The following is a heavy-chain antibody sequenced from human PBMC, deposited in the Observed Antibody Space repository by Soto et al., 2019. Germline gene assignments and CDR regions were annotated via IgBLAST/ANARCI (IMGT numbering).Heavy chain of an antibody. CDR2: INPNSGGT. J-gene: IGHJ5*02. CDR1: GYTFTGYY. V-gene: IGHV1-2*02. CDR3: ARGDCSSTSCSYACSHP. Sequence: ASVKVCCKASGYTFTGYYMHWVRQAPGQGLEWMGWINPNSGGTNYAQKFQGRVTMTRDTSISTAYMELSRLRSDDTAVYYCARGDCSSTSCSYACSHPWGHTTLVTVSS. D-gene: IGHD2-2*01.